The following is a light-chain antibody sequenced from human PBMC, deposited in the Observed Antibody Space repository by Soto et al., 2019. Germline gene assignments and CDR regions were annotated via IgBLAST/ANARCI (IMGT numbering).Light chain of an antibody. CDR2: ASN. Sequence: QSVLTQPPSVSGSPGQRVTISCTGSSSNIGADYDVHWYQHLPGRAPKLLIYASNHRPSGVPDRFSGSTSGTKASLMIAELLSDDEADYYCQSYYSRRTGWWVFGGGTKLTVL. CDR3: QSYYSRRTGWWV. V-gene: IGLV1-40*01. CDR1: SSNIGADYD. J-gene: IGLJ3*02.